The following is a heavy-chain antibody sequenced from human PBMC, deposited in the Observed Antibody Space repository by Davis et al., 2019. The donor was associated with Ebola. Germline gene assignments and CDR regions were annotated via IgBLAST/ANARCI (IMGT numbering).Heavy chain of an antibody. CDR3: ARWSDAFDI. Sequence: GESLKISCAASGFTFSSYAMSWVRQAPGKGLEWVSAISGSGGSTYYADSVKGRFTISRDNSKNTLYLQMNSLRAEDTAVYYCARWSDAFDIWGQGTMVTVSS. D-gene: IGHD1-26*01. CDR2: ISGSGGST. V-gene: IGHV3-23*01. CDR1: GFTFSSYA. J-gene: IGHJ3*02.